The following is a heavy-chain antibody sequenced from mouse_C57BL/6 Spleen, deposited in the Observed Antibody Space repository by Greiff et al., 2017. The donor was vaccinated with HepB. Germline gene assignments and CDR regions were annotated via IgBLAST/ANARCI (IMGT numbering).Heavy chain of an antibody. CDR3: AREEVLRYFDV. CDR1: GYTFTSYG. J-gene: IGHJ1*03. Sequence: VKLVESGAELARPGASVKLSCKASGYTFTSYGISWVKQRTGQGLEWIGEIYPRSGNTYYNEKFKGKATLTADKSSSTAYMELRSLTSEDSAVYFCAREEVLRYFDVWGTGTTVTVSS. V-gene: IGHV1-81*01. CDR2: IYPRSGNT.